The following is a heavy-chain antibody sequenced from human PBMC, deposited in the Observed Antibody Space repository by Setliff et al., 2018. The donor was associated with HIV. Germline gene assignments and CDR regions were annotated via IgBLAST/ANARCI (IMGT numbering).Heavy chain of an antibody. CDR2: ISWNSGRI. CDR3: AKEYDGSGSRYYYYYYMDV. CDR1: GFTFDDYA. J-gene: IGHJ6*03. Sequence: GGSLRLSCAASGFTFDDYAMHWVRQAPGKGLEWVSSISWNSGRIGYADSVKGRFTISRDNAKSSLYLQMNSLRVEDTALYYCAKEYDGSGSRYYYYYYMDVWGKGTTVTVSS. V-gene: IGHV3-9*01. D-gene: IGHD3-10*01.